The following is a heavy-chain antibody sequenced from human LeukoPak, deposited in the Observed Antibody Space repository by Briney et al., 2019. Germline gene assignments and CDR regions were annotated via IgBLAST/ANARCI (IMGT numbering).Heavy chain of an antibody. Sequence: PSETLSLTCTVSGDSISSYYWSWIRQPPGKGLEWIGYIYYSGSTNYNPSLKSRVTISVDTSKNQFSLKLSSVTAADTAVYYCARGRIQLWTKYYFDYWGQGTLVTVSS. CDR1: GDSISSYY. D-gene: IGHD5-18*01. CDR2: IYYSGST. CDR3: ARGRIQLWTKYYFDY. J-gene: IGHJ4*02. V-gene: IGHV4-59*12.